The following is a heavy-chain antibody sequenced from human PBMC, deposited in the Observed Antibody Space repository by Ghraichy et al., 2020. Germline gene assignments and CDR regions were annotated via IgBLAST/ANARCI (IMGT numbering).Heavy chain of an antibody. D-gene: IGHD2-15*01. Sequence: ASVKVSCKASGYTFSNYGISWVRQAPGQGLEWMGWISAYNGNTNYAQKLQGRVTMTTDTSTSTAYMELRSLRSYDTAVYYCARDGIVVVVGATHEYFQHWGQGTLVTVSS. CDR2: ISAYNGNT. V-gene: IGHV1-18*01. CDR1: GYTFSNYG. CDR3: ARDGIVVVVGATHEYFQH. J-gene: IGHJ1*01.